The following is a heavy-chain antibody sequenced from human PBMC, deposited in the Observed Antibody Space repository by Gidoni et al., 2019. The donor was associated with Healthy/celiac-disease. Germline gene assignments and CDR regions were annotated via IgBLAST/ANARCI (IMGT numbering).Heavy chain of an antibody. D-gene: IGHD4-17*01. V-gene: IGHV4-59*01. J-gene: IGHJ6*02. CDR2: IYYSGST. CDR3: ARDSSADYGDDYYYYYGMDV. Sequence: QVQLQESGPGLVKPSETLSLTCTVSGGSIRSYYWSWIRQPPGKGLEWIGYIYYSGSTNYNPSLKSRVTISVDTSKNQFSLKLSSVTAADTAVYYCARDSSADYGDDYYYYYGMDVWGQGTTVTVSS. CDR1: GGSIRSYY.